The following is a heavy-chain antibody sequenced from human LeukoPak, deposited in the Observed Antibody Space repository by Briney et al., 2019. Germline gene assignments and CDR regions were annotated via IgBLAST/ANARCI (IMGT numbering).Heavy chain of an antibody. CDR2: IYYSGST. Sequence: SETLSLTCTVSGGSISSYYWSWIRQPPGKGLEWIGYIYYSGSTNYNPSLKSRVTISVDTSKSQFSLKLSSVTAADTAVYYRATLGGYGYFAYWGQGTLVTVSS. V-gene: IGHV4-59*01. CDR3: ATLGGYGYFAY. CDR1: GGSISSYY. D-gene: IGHD5-12*01. J-gene: IGHJ4*02.